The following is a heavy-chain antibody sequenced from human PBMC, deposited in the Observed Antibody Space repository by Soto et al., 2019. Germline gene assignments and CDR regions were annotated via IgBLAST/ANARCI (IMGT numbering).Heavy chain of an antibody. Sequence: PGGSLRLSCAASGFTFSSYAMHWVRQAPGKGLEWVAVISYDGSNKYYADSVKGRFTISRDNSKNTLYLQMTSLRAEDTALYYCARGWGYFDSSGFPYLYAMDVWGQGTTVTVSS. CDR2: ISYDGSNK. V-gene: IGHV3-30-3*01. D-gene: IGHD3-22*01. J-gene: IGHJ6*02. CDR1: GFTFSSYA. CDR3: ARGWGYFDSSGFPYLYAMDV.